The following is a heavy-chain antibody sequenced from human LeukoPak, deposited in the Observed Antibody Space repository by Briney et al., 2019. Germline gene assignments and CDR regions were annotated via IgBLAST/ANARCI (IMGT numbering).Heavy chain of an antibody. J-gene: IGHJ6*03. Sequence: PSETLSLTCAVYGGSFSGYYWSWIRQPPGKGLEWIGEINHSGSTNYNPSLKSRVTISVDTSKNQFSLKLSSVTAADTAVYYCARGEYSYGYNYYYYMDVWGKGTTVTISS. D-gene: IGHD5-18*01. V-gene: IGHV4-34*01. CDR1: GGSFSGYY. CDR3: ARGEYSYGYNYYYYMDV. CDR2: INHSGST.